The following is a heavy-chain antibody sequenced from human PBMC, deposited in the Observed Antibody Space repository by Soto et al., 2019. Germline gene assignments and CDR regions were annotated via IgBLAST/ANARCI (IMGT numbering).Heavy chain of an antibody. CDR1: GFTFSTYG. CDR2: ISYDGSNI. Sequence: QVQLVESGGGVVQPGRSLRLSCAASGFTFSTYGMHWVRQAPGKGLESVAVISYDGSNIYYTDSVKGRFTISRDNSKNTLYLQMNSLRTEDTVVYYCARLSAVATFDNWGQGTMVTVSA. J-gene: IGHJ3*02. CDR3: ARLSAVATFDN. D-gene: IGHD5-12*01. V-gene: IGHV3-30*03.